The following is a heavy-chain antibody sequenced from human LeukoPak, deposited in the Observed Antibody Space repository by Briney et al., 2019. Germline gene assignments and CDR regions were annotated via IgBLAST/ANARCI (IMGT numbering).Heavy chain of an antibody. D-gene: IGHD6-13*01. J-gene: IGHJ6*03. Sequence: ASETLSLTCAVYGGSFSGYYWSWIRQPPGKGLEWIGYVDHTGSTNFNPSLNGRVSISRDTAKNHFSLRLSTVTAADTAVYFCARGRVSSSTWYSTYYYYFYMDVWGKGTTVTVS. V-gene: IGHV4-59*01. CDR1: GGSFSGYY. CDR3: ARGRVSSSTWYSTYYYYFYMDV. CDR2: VDHTGST.